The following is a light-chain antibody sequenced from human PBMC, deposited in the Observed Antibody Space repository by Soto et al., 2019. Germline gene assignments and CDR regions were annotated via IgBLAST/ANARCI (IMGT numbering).Light chain of an antibody. CDR2: GAS. V-gene: IGKV3-20*01. J-gene: IGKJ3*01. CDR3: QQYGSLPFT. Sequence: EIVLTQSPGTLSLSPGERATLSCRASQSVSSSYLAWYQQKPGQAPRLLIYGASSRATGIPDRFIGGGSGTDFTLNISRLEPEDCAVYYCQQYGSLPFTFGPGTKVDIK. CDR1: QSVSSSY.